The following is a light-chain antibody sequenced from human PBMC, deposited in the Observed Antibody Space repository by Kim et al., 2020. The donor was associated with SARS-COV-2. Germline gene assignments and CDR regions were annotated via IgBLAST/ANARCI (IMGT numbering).Light chain of an antibody. Sequence: QSVLTQPPSVSAAPGQKVTISCSGSSSNIGKNYISWYQQVPGTAPKLLIYDNDNRPSGIPDRFSGSKSSTSATLGITGLQTGDEADYYCGTWDSSLSGLVFGGGTQLTVL. CDR1: SSNIGKNY. CDR2: DND. CDR3: GTWDSSLSGLV. J-gene: IGLJ2*01. V-gene: IGLV1-51*01.